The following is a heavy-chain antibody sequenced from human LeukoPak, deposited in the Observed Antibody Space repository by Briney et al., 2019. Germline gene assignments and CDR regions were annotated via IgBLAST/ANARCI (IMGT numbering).Heavy chain of an antibody. J-gene: IGHJ4*02. D-gene: IGHD4-17*01. CDR3: ASRGADDYGDYGCDF. Sequence: SSETLSLTCTVSGGSISSYYWTWIRQPPGKGMEWIGYIFYRGSTNYNPSLKSRVTISVDTSKNQFSLKLNSVTAADTAVYYCASRGADDYGDYGCDFWGQGTLVTVSS. V-gene: IGHV4-59*08. CDR1: GGSISSYY. CDR2: IFYRGST.